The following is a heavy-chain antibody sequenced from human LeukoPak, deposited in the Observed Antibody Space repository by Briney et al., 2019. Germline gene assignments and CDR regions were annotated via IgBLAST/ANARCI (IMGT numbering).Heavy chain of an antibody. CDR3: AREKYYYDSSGYRDYMDV. CDR1: GGSISSYY. D-gene: IGHD3-22*01. Sequence: PSETLSLTCTVSGGSISSYYWSWIRQPPGKGLEWIGYIYYSGSTNYNTSLKSRVTISVDTSKNQFSLKLSSVTAADTAVYYCAREKYYYDSSGYRDYMDVWGKGTTVTVSS. J-gene: IGHJ6*03. V-gene: IGHV4-59*01. CDR2: IYYSGST.